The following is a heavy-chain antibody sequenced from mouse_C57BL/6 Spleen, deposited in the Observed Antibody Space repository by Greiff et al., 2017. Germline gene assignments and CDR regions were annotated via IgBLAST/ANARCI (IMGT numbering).Heavy chain of an antibody. D-gene: IGHD1-2*01. Sequence: EVQLQESGPGLVKPSQSLSLTCSVTGYSITSGYYWNWIRQFPGNKLEWMGYISYDGSNNYNPSLKNRISITRDTSKNQFFLKLNSVTTEDTATYYCARDEVLRPYFDYWGQGTTLTVSS. CDR2: ISYDGSN. CDR1: GYSITSGYY. V-gene: IGHV3-6*01. CDR3: ARDEVLRPYFDY. J-gene: IGHJ2*01.